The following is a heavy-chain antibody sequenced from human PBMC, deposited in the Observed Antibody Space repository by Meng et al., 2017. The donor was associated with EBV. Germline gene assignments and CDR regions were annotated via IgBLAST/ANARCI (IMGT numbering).Heavy chain of an antibody. CDR2: INPNSGGT. CDR1: GYTFTGYY. D-gene: IGHD6-19*01. Sequence: QGPAVQSGAEVKKPGASVKVSCKASGYTFTGYYMHWVRQAPGQGLEWMGRINPNSGGTNYAQKFQGRVTMTRDTSISTAYMELSRLRSDDTAVYYCARVGIAVAGTGDYWGQGTLVTVSS. V-gene: IGHV1-2*06. J-gene: IGHJ4*02. CDR3: ARVGIAVAGTGDY.